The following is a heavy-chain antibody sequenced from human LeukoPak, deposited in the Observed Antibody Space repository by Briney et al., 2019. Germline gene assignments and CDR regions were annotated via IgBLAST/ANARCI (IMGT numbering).Heavy chain of an antibody. CDR3: ARDYGGPHYFDY. CDR1: GFTFSSHD. V-gene: IGHV3-21*01. J-gene: IGHJ4*02. CDR2: ITTATSSYI. Sequence: PVGSLRLSCAASGFTFSSHDMNGVRHAPGKGLEWVSSITTATSSYIYYADSVKGRFTISRDDAKNSLYLQMDSLRAEDTALYYCARDYGGPHYFDYWGQGTLVTVSS. D-gene: IGHD2-15*01.